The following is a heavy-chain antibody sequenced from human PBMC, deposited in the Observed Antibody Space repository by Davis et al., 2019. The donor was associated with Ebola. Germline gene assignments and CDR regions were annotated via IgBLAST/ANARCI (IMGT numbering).Heavy chain of an antibody. V-gene: IGHV3-48*04. D-gene: IGHD3-16*01. J-gene: IGHJ5*01. CDR1: GFSFSRYS. Sequence: GGSLRLSCVVSGFSFSRYSMNWVRQAPGKGLEWVSYISSSGSTIYYADSVKGRFTISRDNAKNSLYLQMNSLRAEDTAIYYCAREGELWITFPDSWGQGTLVTVSS. CDR3: AREGELWITFPDS. CDR2: ISSSGSTI.